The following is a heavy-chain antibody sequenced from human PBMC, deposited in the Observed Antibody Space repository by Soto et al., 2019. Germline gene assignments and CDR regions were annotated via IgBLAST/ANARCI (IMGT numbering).Heavy chain of an antibody. V-gene: IGHV1-2*02. CDR2: INPYSGGA. D-gene: IGHD3-10*01. CDR1: GYTFTGYY. Sequence: ASVKVSCKASGYTFTGYYMHWVRQAPGQGLEWMGWINPYSGGADYAQSFQGRVTMTRDTSISTVYMELSRLRFDDTAVYYCARVIRGAYYNSPLDTWGQGTVVTVSS. J-gene: IGHJ5*02. CDR3: ARVIRGAYYNSPLDT.